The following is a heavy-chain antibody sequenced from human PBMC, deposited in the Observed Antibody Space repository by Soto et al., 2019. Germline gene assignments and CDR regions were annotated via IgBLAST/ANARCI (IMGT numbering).Heavy chain of an antibody. CDR1: GGSLSDYS. D-gene: IGHD3-10*01. V-gene: IGHV4-34*01. CDR3: ARGHIGELDGYWYYYMDV. Sequence: SETLSLTCAVYGGSLSDYSWSWIRQPPGKGLEWIGEINHRGSTNYNPSLKSRVTISVDTSKNQFSLKLSSVTAADTAVYYCARGHIGELDGYWYYYMDVWGKGTLVTVS. J-gene: IGHJ6*03. CDR2: INHRGST.